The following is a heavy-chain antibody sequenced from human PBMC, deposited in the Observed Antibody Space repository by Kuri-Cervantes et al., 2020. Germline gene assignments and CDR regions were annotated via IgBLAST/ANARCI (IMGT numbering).Heavy chain of an antibody. CDR1: GYTFTGYY. Sequence: ASVKVSCKASGYTFTGYYMHRVRQAPGQGLEWMGWINPNSGGTNYAQKFQGRVTMTRDTSISTAYMELSRLRSDDTAVYYCARVRDIVPSMDVWGQGTTVTVSS. V-gene: IGHV1-2*02. CDR2: INPNSGGT. J-gene: IGHJ6*02. D-gene: IGHD2-8*01. CDR3: ARVRDIVPSMDV.